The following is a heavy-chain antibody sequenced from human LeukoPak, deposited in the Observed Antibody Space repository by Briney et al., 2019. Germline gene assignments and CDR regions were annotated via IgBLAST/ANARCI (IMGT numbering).Heavy chain of an antibody. CDR1: GYTFTSYA. CDR2: INTNTGNP. J-gene: IGHJ4*02. Sequence: ASVKVSCKASGYTFTSYAMHWVRQAPGQRLEWMGWINTNTGNPTYAQGFTGRFVFSLDTSVSTAYLQISSLKAEDTAVYYCARDREIYYGSGSSFDYWGQGTLVTVSS. V-gene: IGHV7-4-1*02. D-gene: IGHD3-10*01. CDR3: ARDREIYYGSGSSFDY.